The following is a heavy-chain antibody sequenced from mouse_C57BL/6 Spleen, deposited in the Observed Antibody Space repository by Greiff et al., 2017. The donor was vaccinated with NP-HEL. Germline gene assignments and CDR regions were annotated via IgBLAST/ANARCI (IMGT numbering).Heavy chain of an antibody. D-gene: IGHD2-1*01. V-gene: IGHV1-64*01. CDR3: ARGGLYYGKGLAY. J-gene: IGHJ3*01. CDR2: IHPNSGST. CDR1: GYTFTSYW. Sequence: QVQLQQSGAELVKPGASVKLSCKASGYTFTSYWMHWVKQRPGQGLEWIGMIHPNSGSTNYNEKFKSKATLTVDKSSSTAYMQLSSLTSEDSAVYYCARGGLYYGKGLAYWGQGTLVTVSA.